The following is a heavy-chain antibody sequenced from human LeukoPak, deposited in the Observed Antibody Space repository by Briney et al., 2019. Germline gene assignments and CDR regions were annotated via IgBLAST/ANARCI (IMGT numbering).Heavy chain of an antibody. Sequence: SETLSLTCTVSGGSISSYYWSWIRQPAGKGLEWIGRIYTSGSTNYNPSLKGRVTMSVDTSKNQFSLMLSSVTAADTAVYYCARGGCSGGSCYSSIEYYYYYMDVWGKGTTVTVSS. V-gene: IGHV4-4*07. J-gene: IGHJ6*03. D-gene: IGHD2-15*01. CDR1: GGSISSYY. CDR3: ARGGCSGGSCYSSIEYYYYYMDV. CDR2: IYTSGST.